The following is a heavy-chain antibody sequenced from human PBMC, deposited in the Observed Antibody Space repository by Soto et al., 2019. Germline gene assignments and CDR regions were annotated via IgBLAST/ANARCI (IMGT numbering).Heavy chain of an antibody. D-gene: IGHD4-17*01. CDR2: ISYDGSNK. CDR1: GFTFSSYG. V-gene: IGHV3-30*18. Sequence: QVQLVESGGGVVQPGRSLRLSCAASGFTFSSYGMQWVRQAPGKGLEWVAVISYDGSNKYYADYVKGRFTISRDNSKNTLYLQMNSLRAEDTAVYYCAKLMTTVTQLYYYYYMDVWGKGTTVTVSS. J-gene: IGHJ6*03. CDR3: AKLMTTVTQLYYYYYMDV.